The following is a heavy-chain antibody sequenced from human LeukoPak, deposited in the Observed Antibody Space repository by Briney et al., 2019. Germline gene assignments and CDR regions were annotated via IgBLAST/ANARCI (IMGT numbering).Heavy chain of an antibody. V-gene: IGHV4-34*01. J-gene: IGHJ6*02. CDR3: ARGRYYGSGSYYNFARQQYGMDV. CDR2: INHSGST. Sequence: PSETLSLTCAVYGGSFSGYYWSWIRQPPGKGLEWIGEINHSGSTNYNPSLKSRVTISVDTSKNQFSLKLSSVTAADTAVCYCARGRYYGSGSYYNFARQQYGMDVWGQGTTVTVSS. D-gene: IGHD3-10*01. CDR1: GGSFSGYY.